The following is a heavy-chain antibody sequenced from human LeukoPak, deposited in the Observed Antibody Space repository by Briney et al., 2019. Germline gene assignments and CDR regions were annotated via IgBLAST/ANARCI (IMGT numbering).Heavy chain of an antibody. D-gene: IGHD3-9*01. J-gene: IGHJ4*02. Sequence: PSETLSLTCAVYGVSFSGYYWSWIRQPPGKGLEWIWEINHSGSTNYNPSLKSRVTISVDTSKNQFSLKLSSVTAADTAVYYCAREIFFPKYYFDYWGQGTLVTVSS. V-gene: IGHV4-34*01. CDR1: GVSFSGYY. CDR3: AREIFFPKYYFDY. CDR2: INHSGST.